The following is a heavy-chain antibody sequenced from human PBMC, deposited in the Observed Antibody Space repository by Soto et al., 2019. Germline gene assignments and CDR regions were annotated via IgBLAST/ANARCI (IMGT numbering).Heavy chain of an antibody. D-gene: IGHD1-1*01. CDR3: ARSSDDHPFDS. CDR2: IYYSGST. CDR1: SVSISIGDDY. V-gene: IGHV4-30-4*02. Sequence: SDTLSLTCTVSSVSISIGDDYWIWIRQPPGRGLEWIGYIYYSGSTYYTPSLKSRVTISVDTFKNQFSLKLSSVTAADTAVYYCARSSDDHPFDSWGQGTLVTVSS. J-gene: IGHJ4*02.